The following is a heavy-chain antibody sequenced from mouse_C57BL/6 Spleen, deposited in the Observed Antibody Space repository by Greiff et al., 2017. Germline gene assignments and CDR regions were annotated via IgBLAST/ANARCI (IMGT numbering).Heavy chain of an antibody. CDR2: IYPGSGNT. J-gene: IGHJ1*03. V-gene: IGHV1-76*01. CDR3: ARWAYGSNWYFDV. Sequence: QVQLKQSGAELVRPGASVKLSCKASGYTFTDYYINWVKQRPGQGLEWIARIYPGSGNTYYNEKFKGKATLTAEKSSSTAYMQLSSLTSEDSAVYFCARWAYGSNWYFDVWGTGTTVTVSS. D-gene: IGHD1-1*01. CDR1: GYTFTDYY.